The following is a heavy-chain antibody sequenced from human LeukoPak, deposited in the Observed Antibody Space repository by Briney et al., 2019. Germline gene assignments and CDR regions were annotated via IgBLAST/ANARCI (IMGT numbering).Heavy chain of an antibody. CDR2: INHSGST. J-gene: IGHJ4*02. CDR1: GGSLSGYY. V-gene: IGHV4-34*01. CDR3: ARQGGSDDYVWGSYRYHPFDY. D-gene: IGHD3-16*02. Sequence: SETLSLTCAVYGGSLSGYYWSWIRQPPGKGLEWIGEINHSGSTNYNPSLKSRVTISVDTSKNQFSLKLSSVTAADTAVYYCARQGGSDDYVWGSYRYHPFDYWGQGTLVTVSS.